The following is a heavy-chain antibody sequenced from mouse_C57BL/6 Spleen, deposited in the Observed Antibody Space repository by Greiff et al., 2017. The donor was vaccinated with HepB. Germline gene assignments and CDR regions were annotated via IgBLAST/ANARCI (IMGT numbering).Heavy chain of an antibody. Sequence: VQLQQSGAELVRPGASVTLSCKASGYTFTDYEMHWVKQTPVHGLEWIGAIDPETGGTAYNQKFKGKAILTADKSSSTAYMELRSLTSEDSAVYYCTRSGLYYYGSTYYFDYWGQGTTLTVSS. CDR1: GYTFTDYE. CDR2: IDPETGGT. V-gene: IGHV1-15*01. D-gene: IGHD1-1*01. CDR3: TRSGLYYYGSTYYFDY. J-gene: IGHJ2*01.